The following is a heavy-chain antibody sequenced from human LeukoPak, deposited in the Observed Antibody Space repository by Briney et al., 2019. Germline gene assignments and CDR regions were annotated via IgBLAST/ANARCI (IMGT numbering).Heavy chain of an antibody. CDR2: ISGSGVNR. J-gene: IGHJ4*02. CDR3: AKGISPMISLLYFDY. Sequence: GGTLRLSCAASGFTFSSYGMSWVRQAPGKGLEWVSTISGSGVNRDYADSVKGRFIISRDNSKNTLYLQMHSLRAEDTAVYYCAKGISPMISLLYFDYWGQGTLVTVSS. CDR1: GFTFSSYG. D-gene: IGHD3-22*01. V-gene: IGHV3-23*01.